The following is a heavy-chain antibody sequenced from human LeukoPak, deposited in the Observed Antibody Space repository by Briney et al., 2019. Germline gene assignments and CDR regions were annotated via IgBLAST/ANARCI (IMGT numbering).Heavy chain of an antibody. V-gene: IGHV4-39*01. D-gene: IGHD3-22*01. CDR3: ARVPLYDRSGYYFDY. CDR2: IYYSGST. Sequence: PSETLSLTCTVSGGSISSSSYYWGWIRQPPGKGLEWIGSIYYSGSTYYNPSLKSRVTISVDTSKNQFSLKLSSVTAADTAVYYCARVPLYDRSGYYFDYWGLGTLVTVSS. J-gene: IGHJ4*02. CDR1: GGSISSSSYY.